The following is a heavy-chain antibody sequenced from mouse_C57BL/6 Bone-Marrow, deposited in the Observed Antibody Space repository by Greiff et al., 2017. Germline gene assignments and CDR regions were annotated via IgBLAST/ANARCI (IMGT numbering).Heavy chain of an antibody. Sequence: QVQLQQSGAELAKPGASVKLSCKASGHTFTSYWMHWVKQRPGQGLEWIGYINPSSGYTKYNQKFKDKATLTADKSSSTAYMQLSSLTYEDSAVYYCARSGIFVTTVVPLYYYAMDYWGQGTSVTVSS. CDR3: ARSGIFVTTVVPLYYYAMDY. CDR2: INPSSGYT. J-gene: IGHJ4*01. V-gene: IGHV1-7*01. D-gene: IGHD1-1*01. CDR1: GHTFTSYW.